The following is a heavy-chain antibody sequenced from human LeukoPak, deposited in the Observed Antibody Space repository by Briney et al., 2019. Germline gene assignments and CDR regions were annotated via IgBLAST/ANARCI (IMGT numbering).Heavy chain of an antibody. CDR3: ARDGNTPYYDFWSGYFTNYYYYYYMAV. Sequence: GASVKVSCKASGYTFTGYYMHWVRQAPGQGLEWMGWINPNSGGTNYAQKFQGRVTMTRDTSISTAYMELSRLRSDDTAVYYCARDGNTPYYDFWSGYFTNYYYYYYMAVWGKGTTVTVSS. CDR1: GYTFTGYY. V-gene: IGHV1-2*02. CDR2: INPNSGGT. D-gene: IGHD3-3*01. J-gene: IGHJ6*03.